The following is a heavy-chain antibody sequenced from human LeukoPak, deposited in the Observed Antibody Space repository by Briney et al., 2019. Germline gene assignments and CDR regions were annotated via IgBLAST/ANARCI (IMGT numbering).Heavy chain of an antibody. D-gene: IGHD6-19*01. V-gene: IGHV3-30*18. CDR2: ISYDGSNK. J-gene: IGHJ6*02. CDR1: GFTFSHYS. Sequence: PGRSLRLSCAASGFTFSHYSMHWVRQAPGKGLEWVAVISYDGSNKYYADSVKGRFTISRDNSKNTLYLQMNSLRAEDTAVYYCAKDSSGWPKNFYDMDVWGQGTTVTVSS. CDR3: AKDSSGWPKNFYDMDV.